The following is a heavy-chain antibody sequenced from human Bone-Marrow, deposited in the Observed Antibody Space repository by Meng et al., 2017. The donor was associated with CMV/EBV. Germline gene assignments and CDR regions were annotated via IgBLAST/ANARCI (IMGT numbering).Heavy chain of an antibody. CDR3: ARDRYYDSSGYYTAHAFDI. D-gene: IGHD3-22*01. V-gene: IGHV4-4*02. Sequence: SETLSLTCAVSGGSISSSNWWSWVRQPPGKGLEWIGEIYHSGSTNYNPSLKSRVTISVDKSKNQFSLKLSSVTAADTAVYYCARDRYYDSSGYYTAHAFDIWGQGKMVNVAS. CDR1: GGSISSSNW. CDR2: IYHSGST. J-gene: IGHJ3*02.